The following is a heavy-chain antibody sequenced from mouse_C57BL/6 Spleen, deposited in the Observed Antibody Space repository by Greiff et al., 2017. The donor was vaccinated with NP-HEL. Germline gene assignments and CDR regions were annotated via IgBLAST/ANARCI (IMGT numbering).Heavy chain of an antibody. Sequence: VQLQQSGAELVRPGASVTLSCKASGYTFTDYEMHWVKQTPVHGLEWIGAIDPETGGTAYNQKFKGKAILTADKSSSTAYMALRSLTSEDSAVYYCTRTIPFITTVVATGDYWGQGTTLTVSS. CDR3: TRTIPFITTVVATGDY. CDR2: IDPETGGT. V-gene: IGHV1-15*01. CDR1: GYTFTDYE. J-gene: IGHJ2*01. D-gene: IGHD1-1*01.